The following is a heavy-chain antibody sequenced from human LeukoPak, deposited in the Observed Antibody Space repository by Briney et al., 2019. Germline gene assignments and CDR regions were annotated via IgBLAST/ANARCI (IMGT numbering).Heavy chain of an antibody. CDR3: ARGGGGVSGY. CDR1: GGSISSYY. Sequence: SETLSLTCTVSGGSISSYYWSWIRQPPGKGLEWIGYIYYTGSTNYNPSLKSRVTISVDKSKNQFSLKLSAVTAADTAVYYCARGGGGVSGYWGQGTLVTVSS. CDR2: IYYTGST. V-gene: IGHV4-59*01. J-gene: IGHJ4*02. D-gene: IGHD3-16*01.